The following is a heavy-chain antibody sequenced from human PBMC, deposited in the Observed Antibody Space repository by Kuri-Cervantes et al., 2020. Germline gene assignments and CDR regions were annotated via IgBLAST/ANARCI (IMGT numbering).Heavy chain of an antibody. Sequence: GESLKISCAASHFTFSNFAMTWVRHSPGTGFQWVSTVTASGNYQYHSDSVKGRFTVSRDNSKNTLDLQMNSLRAEDTAVYYCAKDMLWLSHDYGDLDAFDIWGQGTMVTVSS. V-gene: IGHV3-23*01. J-gene: IGHJ3*02. CDR3: AKDMLWLSHDYGDLDAFDI. CDR1: HFTFSNFA. CDR2: VTASGNYQ. D-gene: IGHD4-17*01.